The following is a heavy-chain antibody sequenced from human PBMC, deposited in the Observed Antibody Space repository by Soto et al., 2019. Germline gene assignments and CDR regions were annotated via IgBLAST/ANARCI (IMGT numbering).Heavy chain of an antibody. Sequence: ASVKVSCKASGYTFTSYAMHWVRQAPGQRLEWMGWINAGNGNTKYSQKFQGRVTITRDTSASTAYMELSSLRSEDTAVYYCATRSGWDDAFDIWGQGTMVTVSS. CDR1: GYTFTSYA. D-gene: IGHD6-19*01. V-gene: IGHV1-3*01. CDR2: INAGNGNT. CDR3: ATRSGWDDAFDI. J-gene: IGHJ3*02.